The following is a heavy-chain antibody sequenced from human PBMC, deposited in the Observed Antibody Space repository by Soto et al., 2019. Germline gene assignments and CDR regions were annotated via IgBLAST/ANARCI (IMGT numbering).Heavy chain of an antibody. CDR2: IRSKAYGRTA. D-gene: IGHD3-10*01. CDR3: VSDIDRGTAGH. CDR1: GFTFGDYA. Sequence: EVHLVESGGGLVQPGRSLRLSCTTSGFTFGDYAMSWFRQAPGKGPEFLGHIRSKAYGRTAIYAPSVTGRITISRDYSKSIAYLQMHGLKTEARAVFYCVSDIDRGTAGHWGQGTLVSVSS. V-gene: IGHV3-49*03. J-gene: IGHJ4*02.